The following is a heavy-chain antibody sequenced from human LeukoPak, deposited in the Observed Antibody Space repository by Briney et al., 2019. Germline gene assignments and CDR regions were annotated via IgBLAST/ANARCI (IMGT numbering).Heavy chain of an antibody. Sequence: ASVKVSCKASGYTFTSYDINWVRQATGQGLEWMGWMNPNSGNTGYAQKFQGRVTITRNTSISTAYMELSSLRSEDTAVYYCARVEYYYGSGSSVGRNYYYYMDVWGKGTTVTVSS. CDR1: GYTFTSYD. D-gene: IGHD3-10*01. V-gene: IGHV1-8*03. CDR3: ARVEYYYGSGSSVGRNYYYYMDV. CDR2: MNPNSGNT. J-gene: IGHJ6*03.